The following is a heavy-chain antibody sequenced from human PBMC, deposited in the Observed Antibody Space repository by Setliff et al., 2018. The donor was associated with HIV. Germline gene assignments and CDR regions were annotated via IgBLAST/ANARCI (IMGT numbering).Heavy chain of an antibody. J-gene: IGHJ3*01. D-gene: IGHD2-21*01. V-gene: IGHV3-7*01. CDR1: GLPFYNYW. CDR3: ARGQFRLRPDSLDL. CDR2: IKQDGSDM. Sequence: PGGSLRLSCVASGLPFYNYWMTWLRRAPGRGLEWVANIKQDGSDMHYIESVKGRFTISRDDSNNTLYLQLNSLRAEDTAIYYCARGQFRLRPDSLDLWGQGTLVTVSS.